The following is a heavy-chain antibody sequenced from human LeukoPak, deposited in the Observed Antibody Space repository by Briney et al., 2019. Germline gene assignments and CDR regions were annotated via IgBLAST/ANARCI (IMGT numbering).Heavy chain of an antibody. CDR3: ARGVGSGSYYHFDY. CDR1: GFTVSSNY. CDR2: IYSGGST. V-gene: IGHV3-66*02. J-gene: IGHJ4*02. D-gene: IGHD3-10*01. Sequence: GGSLRLSCAASGFTVSSNYMSWVRQAPGKGLEWVSVIYSGGSTYYADSVKGRFTISRDNSKNTLYLQMNSLRAEDTAVYYCARGVGSGSYYHFDYWGQGTLVTVSS.